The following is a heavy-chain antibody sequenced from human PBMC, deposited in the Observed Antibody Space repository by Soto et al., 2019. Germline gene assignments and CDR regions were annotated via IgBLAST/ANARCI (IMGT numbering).Heavy chain of an antibody. V-gene: IGHV1-18*01. J-gene: IGHJ5*02. CDR2: ISTYKGDT. D-gene: IGHD2-15*01. CDR1: GYSFTGFG. Sequence: ASVKVSCKASGYSFTGFGMSWVRQAPGQGLEWMGCISTYKGDTDYGQKFQGRVTMTTDTSTYTAYMELRSLRSDDTAVYYCQLGFCSDTPCSRPYSWFDPWGQGTLVTVSS. CDR3: QLGFCSDTPCSRPYSWFDP.